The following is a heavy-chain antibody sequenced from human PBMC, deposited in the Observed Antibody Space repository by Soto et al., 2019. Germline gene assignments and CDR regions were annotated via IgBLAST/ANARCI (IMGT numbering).Heavy chain of an antibody. V-gene: IGHV4-4*02. D-gene: IGHD3-10*01. CDR3: AREWELVRGVVRGGPKYFQH. CDR2: IYHSGST. CDR1: GGSISSSNW. J-gene: IGHJ1*01. Sequence: QVQLQESGPGLVKPSGTLSLTCAVSGGSISSSNWWSWVRQPPGKGLEWIGEIYHSGSTNYNPSLKSRVTISVDQSMNQFSLKLSSVTAADTAGYYCAREWELVRGVVRGGPKYFQHWGQGTLVTVSS.